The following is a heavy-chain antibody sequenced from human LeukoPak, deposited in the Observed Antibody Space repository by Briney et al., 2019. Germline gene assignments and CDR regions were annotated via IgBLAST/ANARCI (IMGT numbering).Heavy chain of an antibody. V-gene: IGHV1-58*02. D-gene: IGHD3-10*01. Sequence: GTSVTVSYKASGFTFTNSAMQWVRQARGQRLEWIGWIVVGSGNTNYAQKFQERVTITRDMSTSTAYMELSSLRSEDTAVYYCAATPITMVRGARAYGMDVWGQGTTVTVSS. CDR2: IVVGSGNT. J-gene: IGHJ6*02. CDR3: AATPITMVRGARAYGMDV. CDR1: GFTFTNSA.